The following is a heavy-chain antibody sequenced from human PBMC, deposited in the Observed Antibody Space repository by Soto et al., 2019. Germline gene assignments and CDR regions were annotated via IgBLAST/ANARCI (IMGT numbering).Heavy chain of an antibody. Sequence: EVQLLESGGGLVQPGGSLRLSCAASGFTFSSYAMSWVRQAPGKGLEWVSAISGSGGSTYYADSVKGRFTISRDNSKNTLYLQMTSLRAEDTAVYYCAKETTIFGVVIGNRFDPWGQGTLVTVSS. CDR2: ISGSGGST. CDR1: GFTFSSYA. J-gene: IGHJ5*02. V-gene: IGHV3-23*01. CDR3: AKETTIFGVVIGNRFDP. D-gene: IGHD3-3*01.